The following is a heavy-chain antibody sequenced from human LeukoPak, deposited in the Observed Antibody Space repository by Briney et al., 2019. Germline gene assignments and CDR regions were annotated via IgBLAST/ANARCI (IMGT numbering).Heavy chain of an antibody. CDR1: GITFNA. CDR3: AREFFGSGSCPDY. CDR2: TWYDGSNK. Sequence: PGGSLRLSCAASGITFNAIHWVRQAPGKGLEWVALTWYDGSNKYYADSVKGRFTISRDNSNNMVYLHMNSLRADDTAVYYCAREFFGSGSCPDYWGQGTLVTVSS. J-gene: IGHJ4*02. D-gene: IGHD3-10*01. V-gene: IGHV3-33*01.